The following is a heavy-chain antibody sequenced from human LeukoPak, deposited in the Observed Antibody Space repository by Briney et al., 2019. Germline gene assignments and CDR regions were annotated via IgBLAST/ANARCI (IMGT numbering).Heavy chain of an antibody. V-gene: IGHV3-23*01. CDR3: AKNRDIVLMVYARGHFDY. Sequence: GGSLRLSCAASGFNFSSYAMSWVRQAPGKGLEWVSAISGSGGSTYYADSVKGRFTISRDNSKNTLYLQMNSLRAEDTAVYYCAKNRDIVLMVYARGHFDYWGQGTLHTVSS. CDR1: GFNFSSYA. CDR2: ISGSGGST. D-gene: IGHD2-8*01. J-gene: IGHJ4*02.